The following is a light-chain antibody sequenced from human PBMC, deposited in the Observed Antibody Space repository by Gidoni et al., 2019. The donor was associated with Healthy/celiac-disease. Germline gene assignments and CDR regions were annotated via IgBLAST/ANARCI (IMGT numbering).Light chain of an antibody. J-gene: IGKJ1*01. Sequence: EIVMTQSPATLSVSPGERATLSCRASQSVSSNLAWYQPKPGQAPRLLIYGASTRATGIPARCSGSGSGTEFTLTISRLQSEDFAVYYCQQYNNWRTFGQGTKVEIK. CDR2: GAS. CDR1: QSVSSN. V-gene: IGKV3-15*01. CDR3: QQYNNWRT.